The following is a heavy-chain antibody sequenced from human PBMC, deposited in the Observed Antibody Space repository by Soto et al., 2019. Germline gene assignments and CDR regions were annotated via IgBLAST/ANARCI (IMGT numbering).Heavy chain of an antibody. V-gene: IGHV3-11*01. CDR1: GFSLSDYY. CDR2: ISGSGDSL. J-gene: IGHJ6*04. CDR3: ARDASIMIFGVALYYYGMDV. Sequence: GGSLRLSCAASGFSLSDYYMTWIRQAPGGGLEWVSYISGSGDSLYYTDSVKGRFTISRDNDQNSLYLQMDSLRAEDTAVYHCARDASIMIFGVALYYYGMDVWGNGTTLTASS. D-gene: IGHD3-3*01.